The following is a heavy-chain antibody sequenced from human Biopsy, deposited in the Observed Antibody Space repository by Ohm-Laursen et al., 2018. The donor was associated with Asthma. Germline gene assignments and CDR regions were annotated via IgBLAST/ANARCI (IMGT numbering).Heavy chain of an antibody. V-gene: IGHV1-69*01. CDR3: ARDPSYFDPSVEGWHL. Sequence: SSVKVSCKGSRDIFSSYGFSWVRQAPGQGLEWMGGIIPISLTPSYARRFRGRVTISADEYTRTAYMELSSLRSEDTAVYYCARDPSYFDPSVEGWHLWGQGTMFTVS. CDR2: IIPISLTP. J-gene: IGHJ3*01. D-gene: IGHD3-22*01. CDR1: RDIFSSYG.